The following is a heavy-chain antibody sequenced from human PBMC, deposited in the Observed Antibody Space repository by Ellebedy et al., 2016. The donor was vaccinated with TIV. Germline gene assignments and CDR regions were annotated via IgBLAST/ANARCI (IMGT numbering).Heavy chain of an antibody. CDR2: INHSGST. Sequence: MPSETLSLTCAVYAASFSGYYWRRIRQPPGTGLEWIGEINHSGSTHYNPSLKSRVTISVDTSKNQFSLKLSSVTAADTAVYYCARHSTRRHLRLEPFDFWGQGTLVTVSS. V-gene: IGHV4-34*01. J-gene: IGHJ4*02. D-gene: IGHD5-18*01. CDR1: AASFSGYY. CDR3: ARHSTRRHLRLEPFDF.